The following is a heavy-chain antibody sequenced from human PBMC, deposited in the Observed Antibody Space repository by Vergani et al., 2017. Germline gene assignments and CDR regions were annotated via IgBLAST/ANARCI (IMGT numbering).Heavy chain of an antibody. Sequence: QVHLVESGGGVVQPGRSLTLSCVASGFSFRGHGMHWVRQAPGKGLEWVAMISYDGDRTDYGDFAKGRFTFSRDSSKTVYLQMNSLRIEDTSVYFCAKDLSYSPAWPHFDYRGQGTLVTVSS. CDR2: ISYDGDRT. D-gene: IGHD4-11*01. V-gene: IGHV3-30*18. CDR1: GFSFRGHG. J-gene: IGHJ4*02. CDR3: AKDLSYSPAWPHFDY.